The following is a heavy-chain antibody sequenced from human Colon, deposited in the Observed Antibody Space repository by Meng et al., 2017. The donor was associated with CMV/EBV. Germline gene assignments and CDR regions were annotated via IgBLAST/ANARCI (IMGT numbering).Heavy chain of an antibody. V-gene: IGHV3-21*01. D-gene: IGHD6-19*01. CDR3: ARAGLRAVEATRSDY. J-gene: IGHJ4*02. Sequence: GESLKISCKASGFIIGDYAMNWVRQAPGKGLEWVSSITTASLYTHYADSVRGRFTISRDNANSSVYLHMTTLRAEDTAVYYCARAGLRAVEATRSDYWGQGTLVTVSS. CDR1: GFIIGDYA. CDR2: ITTASLYT.